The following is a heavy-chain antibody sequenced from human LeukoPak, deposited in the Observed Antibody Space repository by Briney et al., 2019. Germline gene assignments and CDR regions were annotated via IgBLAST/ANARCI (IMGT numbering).Heavy chain of an antibody. CDR2: ISAYNGNT. D-gene: IGHD5-12*01. CDR3: ARDPLVATGEGYFDY. Sequence: AAVKVSCKASGYTFTGYYMHWVRQAPGQGLEWMGWISAYNGNTNYAQKLQGRVTMTTDTSTSTAYMELRSLRSDDTAVYYCARDPLVATGEGYFDYWGQGTLVTVSS. V-gene: IGHV1-18*04. J-gene: IGHJ4*02. CDR1: GYTFTGYY.